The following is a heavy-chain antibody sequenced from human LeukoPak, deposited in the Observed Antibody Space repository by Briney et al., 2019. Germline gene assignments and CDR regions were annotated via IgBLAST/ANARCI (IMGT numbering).Heavy chain of an antibody. CDR1: GGSISSNTYY. J-gene: IGHJ5*01. Sequence: PSETLSLTCTVSGGSISSNTYYWALIRQPPGKGLEWIGSIYYSGSTYYNPSLKSRITISVDTSKNQFSLKLSSLTAADTAVYFCTRDQEVTNNWFDSWGQGTLVTVSS. CDR3: TRDQEVTNNWFDS. V-gene: IGHV4-39*07. D-gene: IGHD4-17*01. CDR2: IYYSGST.